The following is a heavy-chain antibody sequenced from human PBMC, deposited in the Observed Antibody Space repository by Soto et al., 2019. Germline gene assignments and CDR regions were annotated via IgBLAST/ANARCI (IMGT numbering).Heavy chain of an antibody. V-gene: IGHV1-69*01. CDR1: GGTFSSYA. Sequence: QVQLVQSGAEVKKPGSSVKVSCKASGGTFSSYAISWVRQAPGQGLEWMGGIIPIFGTANYAQKFQGRVTINADESTSTAYMELSSLRSEDTAVYYCARTRHYYDSSGYYQGGYYFDYWGQGTLVTVSS. D-gene: IGHD3-22*01. CDR2: IIPIFGTA. CDR3: ARTRHYYDSSGYYQGGYYFDY. J-gene: IGHJ4*02.